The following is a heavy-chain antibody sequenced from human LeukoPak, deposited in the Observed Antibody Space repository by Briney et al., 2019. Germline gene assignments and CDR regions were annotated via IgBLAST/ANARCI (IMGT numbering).Heavy chain of an antibody. Sequence: SETLSLTCTVSSGSISGYYWSWIRQTPGKGLAWVGYISYSGSTNYNPSLKSRVTISVDTSKNQFSLKLSSVTAADTAVYYCARLIAVAGTIDYWGQGILVTVSS. CDR3: ARLIAVAGTIDY. V-gene: IGHV4-59*08. J-gene: IGHJ4*02. CDR1: SGSISGYY. CDR2: ISYSGST. D-gene: IGHD6-19*01.